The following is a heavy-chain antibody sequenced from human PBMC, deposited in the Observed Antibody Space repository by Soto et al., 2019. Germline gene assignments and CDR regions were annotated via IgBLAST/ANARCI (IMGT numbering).Heavy chain of an antibody. Sequence: GASVKVSCKASGGTFSSYTISWVRQAPGQGLEWMGRIIPILGIANYAQKFQGRVTITADKSTSTAYMELSSLRSEDTAVYYCAREVEYYYDSSGYLGWVSYAFDIWGQGTMVTVSS. D-gene: IGHD3-22*01. V-gene: IGHV1-69*04. CDR3: AREVEYYYDSSGYLGWVSYAFDI. CDR2: IIPILGIA. J-gene: IGHJ3*02. CDR1: GGTFSSYT.